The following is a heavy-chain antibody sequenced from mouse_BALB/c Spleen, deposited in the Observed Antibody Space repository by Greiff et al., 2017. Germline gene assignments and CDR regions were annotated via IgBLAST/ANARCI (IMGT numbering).Heavy chain of an antibody. Sequence: EVQLVESGGGLVKPGGSLKLSCAASGFTFSSYAMSWVRQSPEKRLEWVAEISSGGSYTYYPDTVTGRFTISRDNAKNTLYLEMSSLRSEDTAMYYCARLYDYDGGVYYAMDYWGQGTSVTVSS. CDR2: ISSGGSYT. CDR1: GFTFSSYA. D-gene: IGHD2-4*01. J-gene: IGHJ4*01. V-gene: IGHV5-9-4*01. CDR3: ARLYDYDGGVYYAMDY.